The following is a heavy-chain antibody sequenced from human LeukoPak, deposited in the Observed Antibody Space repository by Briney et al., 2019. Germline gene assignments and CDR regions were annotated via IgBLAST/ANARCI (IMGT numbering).Heavy chain of an antibody. V-gene: IGHV4-39*07. CDR1: GGSISSSSYY. J-gene: IGHJ4*02. Sequence: SETLSLTCTVSGGSISSSSYYWGWIRQPPGKGLEWIGSIYYSGSTNYNPSLKSRVTISVDTSKNQFSLKLSSVTAADTAVYYCARDTRTTVTSYYFDYWGQGTLVTVSS. CDR3: ARDTRTTVTSYYFDY. D-gene: IGHD4-11*01. CDR2: IYYSGST.